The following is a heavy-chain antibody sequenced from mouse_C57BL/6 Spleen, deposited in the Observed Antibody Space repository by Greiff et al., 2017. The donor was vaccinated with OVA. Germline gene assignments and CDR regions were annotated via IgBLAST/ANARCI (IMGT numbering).Heavy chain of an antibody. CDR2: IDPEDGET. CDR1: GFNIKDYY. D-gene: IGHD1-1*01. Sequence: VQLQQSGAELVKPGASVKLSCTASGFNIKDYYMHWVKQRTEQGLEWIGRIDPEDGETKYAPKFKGKATITADTSSNTAYLQLSSLTSEDTAVYYCAYYYGSGCFQAYWGQGTLVTVSA. V-gene: IGHV14-2*01. J-gene: IGHJ3*01. CDR3: AYYYGSGCFQAY.